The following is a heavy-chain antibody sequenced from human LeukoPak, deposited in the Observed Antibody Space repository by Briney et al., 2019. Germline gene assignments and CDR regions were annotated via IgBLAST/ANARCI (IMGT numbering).Heavy chain of an antibody. CDR1: GGTFSSYA. CDR3: ARSPYSSSLYWFDP. CDR2: IIPILGIA. V-gene: IGHV1-69*04. J-gene: IGHJ5*02. Sequence: GASVKVSCKASGGTFSSYAISWVRQAPGQGLEWMGRIIPILGIANYAQKFQGRVTITADKPTSTAYMELSSLRSEDTAVYYCARSPYSSSLYWFDPWGQGTLVTVSS. D-gene: IGHD6-13*01.